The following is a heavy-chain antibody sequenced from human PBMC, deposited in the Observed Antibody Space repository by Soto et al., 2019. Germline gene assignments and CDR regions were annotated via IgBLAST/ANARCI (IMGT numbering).Heavy chain of an antibody. CDR2: INSDGSST. D-gene: IGHD3-3*01. CDR3: AREGTYYDFWSGYSLPF. J-gene: IGHJ3*01. CDR1: GVTVCSYW. Sequence: GGSLRLSCAACGVTVCSYWMHLVRQDPGKGLVWVSRINSDGSSTSYADSVKGRFTISRDNAKNTLYLQMNSLRAEDTAVYYCAREGTYYDFWSGYSLPFWGQGTMVTVSS. V-gene: IGHV3-74*01.